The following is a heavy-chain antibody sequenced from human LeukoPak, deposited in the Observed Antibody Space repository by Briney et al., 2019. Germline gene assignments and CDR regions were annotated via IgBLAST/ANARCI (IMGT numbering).Heavy chain of an antibody. CDR3: PLPALGY. CDR2: ISTNAGRT. CDR1: GFTFSSYA. Sequence: GGSLRLSCSASGFTFSSYAMHWVRQAPGKGLQYVSGISTNAGRTYYAESVKSRFTISRDNSKNTLYLQMSSLRAEDTAVYFCPLPALGYWGQGALVTVSS. J-gene: IGHJ4*02. V-gene: IGHV3-64D*08. D-gene: IGHD2-21*01.